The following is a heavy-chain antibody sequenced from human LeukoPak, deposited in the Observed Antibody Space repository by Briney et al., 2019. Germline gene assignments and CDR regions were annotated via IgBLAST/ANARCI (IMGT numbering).Heavy chain of an antibody. CDR2: INPSCGST. Sequence: ASVKVSCKASGYTFTSYYMHWVRQAPGQGLEWMGIINPSCGSTSYAQKFQGRVTMTRDMSTSTVYMELSSLRSEDTAVYYCARDSIAAAGTGKRDYYFDYWGQGTLVTVSS. CDR3: ARDSIAAAGTGKRDYYFDY. V-gene: IGHV1-46*01. D-gene: IGHD6-13*01. J-gene: IGHJ4*02. CDR1: GYTFTSYY.